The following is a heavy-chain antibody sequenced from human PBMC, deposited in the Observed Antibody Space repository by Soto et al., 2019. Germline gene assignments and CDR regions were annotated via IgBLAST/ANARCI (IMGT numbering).Heavy chain of an antibody. CDR1: GDSLNIANHY. CDR2: ISYTGSA. D-gene: IGHD2-2*01. Sequence: SQTLTLPCTVSGDSLNIANHYLSWLRQNTGGDLQWIGYISYTGSARYSPSLTSRALISLDTCSNQFSLRRSSMTAAHTAIYYCARRRCTSTTCLDPRGHVSLGTVAS. V-gene: IGHV4-31*03. J-gene: IGHJ5*02. CDR3: ARRRCTSTTCLDP.